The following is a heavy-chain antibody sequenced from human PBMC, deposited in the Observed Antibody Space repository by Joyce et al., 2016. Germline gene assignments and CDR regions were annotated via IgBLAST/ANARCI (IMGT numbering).Heavy chain of an antibody. D-gene: IGHD3-3*01. CDR2: IVPMSATT. CDR3: ARGRGDDFWSGYYGSIDY. V-gene: IGHV1-69*01. CDR1: GDIFNAYG. Sequence: QVQLEQSGAEVKKPGSSVKVSCKTSGDIFNAYGINWVRQAPGQGLEWLGGIVPMSATTDYAQKFRGRLTISAHEPTSTVYMELSSLRSDDTGTYYCARGRGDDFWSGYYGSIDYRGQGTLVSVSS. J-gene: IGHJ4*02.